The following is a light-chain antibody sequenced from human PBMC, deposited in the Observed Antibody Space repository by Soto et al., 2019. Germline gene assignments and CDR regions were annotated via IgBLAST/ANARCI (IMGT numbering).Light chain of an antibody. Sequence: EIVLTQSPGTLSLSPGERATLSCRASQSVSSSYLAWYQQKPGQAPRLLIYGVSSRATGIPDRFSGSGSGTDFTLTISRLEPDDFAVYYCQQYGRTFGQGTKVEIK. CDR3: QQYGRT. CDR1: QSVSSSY. J-gene: IGKJ1*01. CDR2: GVS. V-gene: IGKV3-20*01.